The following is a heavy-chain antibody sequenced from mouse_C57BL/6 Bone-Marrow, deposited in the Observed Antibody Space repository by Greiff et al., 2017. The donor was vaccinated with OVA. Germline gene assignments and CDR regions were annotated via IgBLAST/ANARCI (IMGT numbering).Heavy chain of an antibody. CDR1: GYTFTSYW. Sequence: QVQLQQPGTELVKPGASVKLSCKASGYTFTSYWMHWVKQRPGQGLEWIGNITPSYGGTHYHEKFKSKATLTVDKSSSTAYMQLSSLTSEDSAGYYCARGGYYDDWGQGTTLTVSS. J-gene: IGHJ2*01. CDR2: ITPSYGGT. V-gene: IGHV1-53*01. D-gene: IGHD2-3*01. CDR3: ARGGYYDD.